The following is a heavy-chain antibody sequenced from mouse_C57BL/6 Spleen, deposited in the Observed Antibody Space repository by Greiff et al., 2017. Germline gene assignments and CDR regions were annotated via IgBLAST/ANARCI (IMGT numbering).Heavy chain of an antibody. CDR1: GFNIKDDY. CDR2: IDPENGDT. D-gene: IGHD1-1*01. Sequence: VQLQQSGAELVRPGASVKLSCTASGFNIKDDYMHWVKQRPEQGLEWIGCIDPENGDTEYASKFQGKATITAYTSSNPSYLQLSTLTSEDTAVYYCTPITTVVGVGYWGQGTTLTVSS. CDR3: TPITTVVGVGY. J-gene: IGHJ2*01. V-gene: IGHV14-4*01.